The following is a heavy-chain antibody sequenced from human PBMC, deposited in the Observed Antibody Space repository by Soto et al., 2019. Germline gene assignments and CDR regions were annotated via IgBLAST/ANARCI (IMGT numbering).Heavy chain of an antibody. CDR1: GGSINNGDYY. Sequence: PSETLSLTCTVSGGSINNGDYYWSWIRQPPGKGLEWIGFIYYSGSTHYNPSLKSRVTISVDTSKNQFSLKLSSVTAADTAVYYCSRVPGPWGQGTLVTVSS. CDR2: IYYSGST. CDR3: SRVPGP. J-gene: IGHJ5*02. V-gene: IGHV4-30-4*01.